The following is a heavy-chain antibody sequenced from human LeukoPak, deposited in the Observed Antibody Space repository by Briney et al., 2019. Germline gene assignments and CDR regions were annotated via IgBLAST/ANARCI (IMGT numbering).Heavy chain of an antibody. Sequence: GGSLSLSCAASGFTASSNYMSWVRQPPGKGLEWAPVINSGGGTYYADPVKGRFTISRDNAKNSLYLQMNSLRAEDTAVYYCARVRGYCSSTSCPWNYWGQGTLVTVSS. CDR2: INSGGGT. J-gene: IGHJ4*02. D-gene: IGHD2-2*01. CDR3: ARVRGYCSSTSCPWNY. CDR1: GFTASSNY. V-gene: IGHV3-53*01.